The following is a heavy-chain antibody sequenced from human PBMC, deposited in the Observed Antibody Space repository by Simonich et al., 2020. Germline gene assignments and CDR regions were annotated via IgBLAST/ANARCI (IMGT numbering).Heavy chain of an antibody. J-gene: IGHJ6*03. CDR1: GYTLTGYY. D-gene: IGHD7-27*01. Sequence: QGQLVQSGAEVKKPGASVKVSCKASGYTLTGYYMHWVRQAPGQGLEWRGWINPNSGGTNDAQKFQGRGTMARYPSISKDYMELSRLRSDDTAVYYCARGALTGDYYYMDVWGKGTTVTVSS. CDR2: INPNSGGT. CDR3: ARGALTGDYYYMDV. V-gene: IGHV1-2*02.